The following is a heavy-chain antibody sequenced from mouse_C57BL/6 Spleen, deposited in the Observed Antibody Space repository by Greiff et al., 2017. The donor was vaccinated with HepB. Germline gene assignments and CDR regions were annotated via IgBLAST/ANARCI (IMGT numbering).Heavy chain of an antibody. J-gene: IGHJ2*01. Sequence: QVHVKQSGPELVKPGASVKISCKASGYAFSSSWMNWVKQRPGKGLEWIGRIYPGDGDTNYNGKFKGKATLTADKSSSTAYMQLSSLTSEDSAVYFCAKREGNYLDYWGQGTTLTVSS. V-gene: IGHV1-82*01. CDR1: GYAFSSSW. CDR2: IYPGDGDT. CDR3: AKREGNYLDY.